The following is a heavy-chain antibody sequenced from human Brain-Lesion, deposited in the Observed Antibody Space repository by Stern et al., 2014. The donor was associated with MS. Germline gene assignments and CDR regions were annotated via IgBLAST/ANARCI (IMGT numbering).Heavy chain of an antibody. D-gene: IGHD5-18*01. J-gene: IGHJ4*02. Sequence: QLVESGPGLVKPSDTLSLTCSVSGDSLSSSTFYWGWIRQPPGKGPEWIGSVYYSGNTYYHPSLKSRVTISVDTSKNQFSLRLTSVNAADTAVYYCARHQLGYGYAYLRYWGQGTLVTVSS. CDR1: GDSLSSSTFY. CDR3: ARHQLGYGYAYLRY. CDR2: VYYSGNT. V-gene: IGHV4-39*01.